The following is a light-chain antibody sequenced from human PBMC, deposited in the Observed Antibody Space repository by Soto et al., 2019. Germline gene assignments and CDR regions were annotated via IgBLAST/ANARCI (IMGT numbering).Light chain of an antibody. Sequence: DIVLTQSPAILSLSPGESATLSYRASQNVEGYLAWYQQKPGQAPRLLIYDASNRATGIPARFSGSGSGTDFTLTITSLEPEDFAVYYCQQRKSWPPLTFGQGTRLEIK. V-gene: IGKV3-11*01. J-gene: IGKJ5*01. CDR1: QNVEGY. CDR3: QQRKSWPPLT. CDR2: DAS.